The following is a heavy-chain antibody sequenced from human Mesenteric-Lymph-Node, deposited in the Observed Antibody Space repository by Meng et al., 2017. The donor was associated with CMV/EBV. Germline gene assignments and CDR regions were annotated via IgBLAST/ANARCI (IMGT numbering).Heavy chain of an antibody. CDR2: IYGGGSST. CDR1: GFIFSSYA. V-gene: IGHV3-23*03. D-gene: IGHD3-22*01. J-gene: IGHJ4*02. CDR3: AKLDGLIDYFDY. Sequence: GGSLRLSCAASGFIFSSYAMSWVRQAPGKGLEWVSVIYGGGSSTYYADSVKGRFTISRDNSKNTLYLQMNSLRAEDTAVYYCAKLDGLIDYFDYWGQGTLVTVSS.